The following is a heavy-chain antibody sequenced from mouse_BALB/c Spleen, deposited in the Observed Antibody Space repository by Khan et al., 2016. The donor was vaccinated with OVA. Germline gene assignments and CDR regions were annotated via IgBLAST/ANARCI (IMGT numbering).Heavy chain of an antibody. D-gene: IGHD1-3*01. V-gene: IGHV1-7*01. Sequence: VQLQESGAELVKPGASVKLSCKASGFNFTDNWMHWVKQRPGQGLEWIGYINPTSGYTDYDEKFKDRATLSADRSSSTAYMQLSSLTSEDTAVYYCSSNIINYWGQGTTLTVSS. J-gene: IGHJ2*01. CDR2: INPTSGYT. CDR3: SSNIINY. CDR1: GFNFTDNW.